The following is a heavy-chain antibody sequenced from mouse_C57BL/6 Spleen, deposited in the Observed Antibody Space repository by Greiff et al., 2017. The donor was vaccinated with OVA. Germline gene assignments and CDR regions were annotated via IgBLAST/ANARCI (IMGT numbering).Heavy chain of an antibody. CDR2: ISSGGDYI. D-gene: IGHD2-1*01. J-gene: IGHJ2*01. CDR1: GFTFSSYA. CDR3: TRDGDYGNFDN. Sequence: EVHLVESGEGLVKPGGSLKLSCAASGFTFSSYAMSWVRQTPEKRLEWVAYISSGGDYIYYADTVKGRFTISRDNARNTLYLQLSSLKSEDTAMYYCTRDGDYGNFDNWGQGTTLTVSS. V-gene: IGHV5-9-1*02.